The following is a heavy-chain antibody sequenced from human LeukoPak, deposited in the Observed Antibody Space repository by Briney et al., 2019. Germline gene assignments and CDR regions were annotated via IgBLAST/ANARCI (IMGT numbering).Heavy chain of an antibody. D-gene: IGHD6-13*01. Sequence: GRSLRLSCAASGFTFDDYAMHWVRQAPGKGLEWVSGISWNSGSIGYADSVKGRFTISRDNAKNSLYLQMNSLRAEDSALYYCAKDQGIAAAGSFDYWGQGTLVTVSS. CDR2: ISWNSGSI. V-gene: IGHV3-9*01. CDR3: AKDQGIAAAGSFDY. J-gene: IGHJ4*02. CDR1: GFTFDDYA.